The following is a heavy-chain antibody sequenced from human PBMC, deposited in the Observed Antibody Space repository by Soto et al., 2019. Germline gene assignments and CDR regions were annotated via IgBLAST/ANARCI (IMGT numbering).Heavy chain of an antibody. CDR2: IYTAGGT. Sequence: EVQLVETGGGLIQPGGSLRLSCAASGFTVSNTYMTWVRQPPGKGLECVSVIYTAGGTNYADSVKGRFIISRDNSKNTLYLQMNSLTAEDTAVYYCARSLPVAKGGFDPWGQGTRVTGSS. CDR3: ARSLPVAKGGFDP. D-gene: IGHD2-2*01. CDR1: GFTVSNTY. J-gene: IGHJ5*02. V-gene: IGHV3-53*02.